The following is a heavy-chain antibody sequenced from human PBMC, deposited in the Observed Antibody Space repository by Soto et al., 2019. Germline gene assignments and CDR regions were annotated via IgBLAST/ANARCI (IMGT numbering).Heavy chain of an antibody. CDR3: AKATDASKTVYWNYGMDV. J-gene: IGHJ6*02. Sequence: QVRLVESGGGVVQPGASLRLSCSASGFTFKNFGINWVRQPPGKGLEWLAVISSDGRKEEYADSVKGRLTISRDNSKNTVSLQMHSLRPEDTALYFCAKATDASKTVYWNYGMDVWGQGTTVIVSS. V-gene: IGHV3-30*18. CDR2: ISSDGRKE. CDR1: GFTFKNFG. D-gene: IGHD1-1*01.